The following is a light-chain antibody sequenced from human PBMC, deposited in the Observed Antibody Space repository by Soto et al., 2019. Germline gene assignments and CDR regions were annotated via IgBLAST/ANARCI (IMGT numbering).Light chain of an antibody. CDR1: QSVNSRF. CDR3: QRYGDSPPNT. CDR2: AAS. Sequence: EIVLTQSPGTLSLSPEESATLSCRASQSVNSRFLAWYQHKPGQAPRLLIYAASTRATGIPDRFSGSASGTDFFTLTISRLEPEDFALYYCQRYGDSPPNTFGQGTKLEIK. V-gene: IGKV3-20*01. J-gene: IGKJ2*01.